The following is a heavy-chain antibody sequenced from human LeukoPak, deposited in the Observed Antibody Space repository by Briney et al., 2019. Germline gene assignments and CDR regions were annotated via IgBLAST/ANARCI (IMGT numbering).Heavy chain of an antibody. Sequence: GASVKVSCKASGYTVTNYYMHWVRQAPGQGLEWMGMINPSISSRTYAQKFQGRVTVTRDTSTSTVYMEVSSLRSEDTAIYYCARSGMWFSTNDWGQGTLVTVSS. CDR1: GYTVTNYY. CDR2: INPSISSR. CDR3: ARSGMWFSTND. V-gene: IGHV1-46*01. D-gene: IGHD2-21*01. J-gene: IGHJ4*02.